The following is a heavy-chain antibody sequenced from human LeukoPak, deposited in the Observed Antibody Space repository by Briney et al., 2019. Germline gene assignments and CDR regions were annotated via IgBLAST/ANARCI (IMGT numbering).Heavy chain of an antibody. J-gene: IGHJ4*02. CDR2: IYYSGST. V-gene: IGHV4-39*05. CDR3: APITMVRGAIGYFDY. Sequence: PSGTPSLPLTVPGGSISSSSYYWGWVRPPPGKGLEWVGGIYYSGSTYYNPSLKSRVTISVDTSKNQFSLKLSSVTAADTAVYYCAPITMVRGAIGYFDYWGQGTLVTVSS. D-gene: IGHD3-10*01. CDR1: GGSISSSSYY.